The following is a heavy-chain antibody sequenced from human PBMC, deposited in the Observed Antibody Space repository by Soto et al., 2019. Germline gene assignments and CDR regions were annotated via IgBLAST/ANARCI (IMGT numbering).Heavy chain of an antibody. CDR3: AKKTYSTGGLRSYIDY. J-gene: IGHJ4*02. V-gene: IGHV3-23*01. D-gene: IGHD2-8*02. Sequence: VQLLESGGGLLQPGGSLRLSCAASGFSFITYAMSWVRQAPGKGLEWVSTMSHSGGNTYYADSVKGRFTISRDNSKNALDLQMSSLRAEDTALYFCAKKTYSTGGLRSYIDYWGQGTLVTVSS. CDR2: MSHSGGNT. CDR1: GFSFITYA.